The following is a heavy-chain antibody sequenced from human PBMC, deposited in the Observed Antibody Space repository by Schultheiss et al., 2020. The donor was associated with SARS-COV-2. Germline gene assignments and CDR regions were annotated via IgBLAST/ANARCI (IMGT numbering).Heavy chain of an antibody. CDR1: GGSVSSASYY. J-gene: IGHJ6*02. CDR3: GRGYYDFWSGYWGTVDV. Sequence: SETLSLTCTVSGGSVSSASYYWSWIRQPPGRGLEWIGYIYYSGSTYYNPSLKSRVTISVDTSKNQFSLKLSSLTAADTAFYYCGRGYYDFWSGYWGTVDVWGQGTTVTVSS. D-gene: IGHD3-3*01. V-gene: IGHV4-61*01. CDR2: IYYSGST.